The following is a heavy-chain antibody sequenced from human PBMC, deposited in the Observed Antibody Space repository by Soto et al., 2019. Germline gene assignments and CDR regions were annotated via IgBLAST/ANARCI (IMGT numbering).Heavy chain of an antibody. CDR2: LTGSSGVA. D-gene: IGHD3-9*01. J-gene: IGHJ4*02. Sequence: GGSLRLSCVVSGFTFSNFAMSWVRQAPGKGLEWVSTLTGSSGVAYYADSVKGRFAISRDNSRNTLSLQMNSLTAEDTAVYYCAKGGATYGLLTHDYWGQGTRVTVSS. CDR1: GFTFSNFA. V-gene: IGHV3-23*01. CDR3: AKGGATYGLLTHDY.